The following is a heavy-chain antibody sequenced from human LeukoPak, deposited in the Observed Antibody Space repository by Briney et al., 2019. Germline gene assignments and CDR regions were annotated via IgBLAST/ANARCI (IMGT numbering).Heavy chain of an antibody. J-gene: IGHJ4*02. V-gene: IGHV4-39*01. D-gene: IGHD5-12*01. CDR2: IYYSGST. CDR3: ARRGYSGLEVDY. CDR1: GGSISSSSYY. Sequence: SETLSLTCTVSGGSISSSSYYWGWIRQPPGKGLEWIGSIYYSGSTYYNPSLKSRVTISVDTSKNQFSLKLSSVTAADTAVYYCARRGYSGLEVDYWGQGTLVTVSS.